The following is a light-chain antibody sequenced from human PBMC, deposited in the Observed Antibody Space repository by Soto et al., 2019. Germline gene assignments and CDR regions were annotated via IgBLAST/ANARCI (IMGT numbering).Light chain of an antibody. Sequence: EIVMTQSPATLSVSPGERATLSCRASQSVSSNLAWYQQKPGQAPRLLIYGASTRATGTPARFSGSGSGTEFTLTISSLQSEDFAVYYCQQYNNWLALTFGGGTKVDIK. CDR3: QQYNNWLALT. V-gene: IGKV3-15*01. CDR2: GAS. CDR1: QSVSSN. J-gene: IGKJ4*01.